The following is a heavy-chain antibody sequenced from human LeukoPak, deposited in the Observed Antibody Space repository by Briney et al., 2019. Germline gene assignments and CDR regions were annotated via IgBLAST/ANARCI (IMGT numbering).Heavy chain of an antibody. Sequence: GGSLRLSCAASGFTFSRGWMHWVRQAPGKGLVWVSRSNNDGSTTNYADSVKGRFTISRDNAKNTLYLQMNSLRGEDTAVYYCVRALASPDDYWGQGTLVTVSS. V-gene: IGHV3-74*01. CDR1: GFTFSRGW. J-gene: IGHJ4*02. CDR2: SNNDGSTT. CDR3: VRALASPDDY.